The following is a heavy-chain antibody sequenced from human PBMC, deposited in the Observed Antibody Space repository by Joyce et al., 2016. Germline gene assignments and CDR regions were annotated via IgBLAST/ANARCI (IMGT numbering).Heavy chain of an antibody. CDR3: ARLSSTNAWGLEPRDYFDY. J-gene: IGHJ4*02. CDR2: IFPGYSDT. CDR1: RHSFTSYW. V-gene: IGHV5-51*01. D-gene: IGHD2-2*01. Sequence: EVQLVQSGAEVKKPGESLKISCQSSRHSFTSYWIGWVRQMPGKGLEWMGIIFPGYSDTKSNTTAYLQWGSLKPSDTAIYYCARLSSTNAWGLEPRDYFDYWGQGTLVTVSS.